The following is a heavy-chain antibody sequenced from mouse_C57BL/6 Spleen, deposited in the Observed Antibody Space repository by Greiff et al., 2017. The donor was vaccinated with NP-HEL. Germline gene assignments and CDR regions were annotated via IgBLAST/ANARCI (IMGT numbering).Heavy chain of an antibody. J-gene: IGHJ3*01. V-gene: IGHV1-81*01. CDR2: IYPRSGNT. CDR3: AREDATVVAPGFAY. D-gene: IGHD1-1*01. Sequence: VQLQQSGAELARPGASVKLSCKASGYTFTSYGISWVKQRTGQGLEWIGEIYPRSGNTYYNEKFKGKATLTADKSSSTAYMELRSLTSEDSAVYFCAREDATVVAPGFAYWGQGTLVTVSA. CDR1: GYTFTSYG.